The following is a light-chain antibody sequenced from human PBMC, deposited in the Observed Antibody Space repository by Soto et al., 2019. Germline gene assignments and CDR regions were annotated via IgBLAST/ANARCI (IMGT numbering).Light chain of an antibody. J-gene: IGKJ1*01. Sequence: EIVLTQSPGTLSLSPGERATLSCRASQSVSSSYLAWYQQKPGQAPMLLIYGASSRATGIPDRFSGSGSGTDFTLTISRLKPEDCAVSYCQQYGSSPPWTVGQGTKVEIK. CDR1: QSVSSSY. CDR2: GAS. CDR3: QQYGSSPPWT. V-gene: IGKV3-20*01.